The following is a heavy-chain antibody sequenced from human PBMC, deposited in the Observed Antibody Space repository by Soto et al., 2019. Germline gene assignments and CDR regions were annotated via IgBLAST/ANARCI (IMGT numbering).Heavy chain of an antibody. J-gene: IGHJ4*02. Sequence: QVQLQESGPGLVTPSGTLSLTCAVSVGSISSSYCWNWFRHPPGKGLGWMGKIYHSGSTNYNPSLKNRVTISVDKSNNQFSLRLSSVTAADTAVYFCVTSLNYDFWRDGGRHYYFDYWGQGTLVTVSS. D-gene: IGHD3-3*01. V-gene: IGHV4-4*02. CDR3: VTSLNYDFWRDGGRHYYFDY. CDR2: IYHSGST. CDR1: VGSISSSYC.